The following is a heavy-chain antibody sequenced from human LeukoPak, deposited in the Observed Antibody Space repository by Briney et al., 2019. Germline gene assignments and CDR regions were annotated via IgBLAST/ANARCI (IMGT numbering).Heavy chain of an antibody. V-gene: IGHV3-11*01. D-gene: IGHD2-8*02. CDR2: ITNGGSTI. Sequence: RGSLRLSCAASGFTFSDYNMNWVRQAPGKGLEWVSYITNGGSTIHHADSVKGRFTISRDNAKKTLYLQMNSLRAEDTAVYYCARSIGLTGGGVDVWGQGTTVTVSS. J-gene: IGHJ6*02. CDR3: ARSIGLTGGGVDV. CDR1: GFTFSDYN.